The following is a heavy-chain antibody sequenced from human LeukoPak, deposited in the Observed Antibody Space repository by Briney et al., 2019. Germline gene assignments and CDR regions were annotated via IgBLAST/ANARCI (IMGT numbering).Heavy chain of an antibody. Sequence: GGSLRLSCAASGFTFTNFGMSWVRQAPGKGLEWVSAINPSGVSTYYADSVKGRFTISRDDSKRTLYLQMNSLRAEDTAVYYCAKEEVTYWFDPWGQGTLVTVSS. J-gene: IGHJ5*02. V-gene: IGHV3-23*01. CDR3: AKEEVTYWFDP. CDR2: INPSGVST. CDR1: GFTFTNFG. D-gene: IGHD5-18*01.